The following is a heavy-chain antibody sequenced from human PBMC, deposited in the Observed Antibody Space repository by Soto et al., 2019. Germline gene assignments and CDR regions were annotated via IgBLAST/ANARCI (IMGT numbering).Heavy chain of an antibody. CDR1: VYSFTSYW. D-gene: IGHD5-12*01. J-gene: IGHJ5*02. Sequence: PVESLKISCKGSVYSFTSYWISWVRQMPGKGLEWMGRIDPSDSYTNYSPSFQGHVTISADKSISTAYLQWSSLKASDTAMYYCGGRISNTIDIVATIFWCDPWGQGKLVTGS. CDR3: GGRISNTIDIVATIFWCDP. CDR2: IDPSDSYT. V-gene: IGHV5-10-1*01.